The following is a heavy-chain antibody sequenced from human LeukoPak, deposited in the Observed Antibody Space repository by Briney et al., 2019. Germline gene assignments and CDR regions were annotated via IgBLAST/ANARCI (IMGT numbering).Heavy chain of an antibody. Sequence: SETLSLTCAVYGGSFSGYYWSWIRQPPGKGLEWIGEINHSGSTNYNPSLKSRVTISVDKSKNQFSLKLSSVTAADTAVYYCARSRYSSSTFDYWGQGTLVTVSS. J-gene: IGHJ4*02. V-gene: IGHV4-34*01. CDR2: INHSGST. CDR1: GGSFSGYY. D-gene: IGHD6-13*01. CDR3: ARSRYSSSTFDY.